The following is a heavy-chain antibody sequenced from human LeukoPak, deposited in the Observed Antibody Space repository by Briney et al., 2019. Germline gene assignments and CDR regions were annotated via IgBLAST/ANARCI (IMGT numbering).Heavy chain of an antibody. Sequence: PGGSLRLSCAASGFTFSGYAMHWVRQAPGKGLEWVAVISYDGSNKYYADSVKGRFTISRDNSKNTLYLQMNSLRAEDTAVYYCARARIPETFDYWGQGTLVTVSS. D-gene: IGHD1-14*01. J-gene: IGHJ4*02. CDR2: ISYDGSNK. V-gene: IGHV3-30*04. CDR3: ARARIPETFDY. CDR1: GFTFSGYA.